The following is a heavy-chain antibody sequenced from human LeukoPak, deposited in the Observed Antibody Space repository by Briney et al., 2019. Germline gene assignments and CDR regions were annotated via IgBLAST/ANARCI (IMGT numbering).Heavy chain of an antibody. Sequence: VASVKVSCKASGYTFTGYYTHWVRQAPGQGLEWMGWINPNSGGTNYAQKFQGRVTMTRDTSISTAYMELSRLRSDDTAVYYCAGDITIFGAYWGQGTLVTVSS. CDR2: INPNSGGT. D-gene: IGHD3-3*01. V-gene: IGHV1-2*02. CDR1: GYTFTGYY. J-gene: IGHJ4*02. CDR3: AGDITIFGAY.